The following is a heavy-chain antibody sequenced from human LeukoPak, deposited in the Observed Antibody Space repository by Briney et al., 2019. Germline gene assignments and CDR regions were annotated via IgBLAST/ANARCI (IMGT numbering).Heavy chain of an antibody. CDR2: ITGSGGST. D-gene: IGHD1-26*01. J-gene: IGHJ4*02. Sequence: GGSLRLSCTASGVTFSSHAMSWVRQAPGKGPQWVSGITGSGGSTYYAESVKGRFTTSRDNSKNTLYLQMNSLRVEDTAIYFCATRPASETYFAVFDYWGQGTLVTVSS. CDR3: ATRPASETYFAVFDY. V-gene: IGHV3-23*01. CDR1: GVTFSSHA.